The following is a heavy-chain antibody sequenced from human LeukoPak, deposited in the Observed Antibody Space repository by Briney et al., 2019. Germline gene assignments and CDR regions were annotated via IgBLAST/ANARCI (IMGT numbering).Heavy chain of an antibody. CDR2: INSDGRST. CDR1: GFTLSRYW. CDR3: VRGADTGYSSDS. Sequence: GGSLRLSCVASGFTLSRYWMHWVRQAPGKGLVWVSRINSDGRSTNYADSVKGRFSISRDNAENTLYLQMNSLRVEDTAVYYCVRGADTGYSSDSWGQGTLVTVSS. J-gene: IGHJ4*02. V-gene: IGHV3-74*01. D-gene: IGHD3-9*01.